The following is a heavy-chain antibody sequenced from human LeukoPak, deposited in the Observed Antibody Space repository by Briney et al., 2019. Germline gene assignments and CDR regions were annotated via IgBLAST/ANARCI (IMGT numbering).Heavy chain of an antibody. CDR1: GGPISSSSYY. D-gene: IGHD5-12*01. CDR2: IYYSGST. J-gene: IGHJ4*02. CDR3: ARHRGGYDLYIAPFDY. V-gene: IGHV4-39*01. Sequence: PSETLSLTCTVSGGPISSSSYYWGWIRQPPGKGLEWLGRIYYSGSTYYNPSLKTRVTISVDTSKNQFSLKLSSVTAADTAVYYCARHRGGYDLYIAPFDYWGQGTLVTVSS.